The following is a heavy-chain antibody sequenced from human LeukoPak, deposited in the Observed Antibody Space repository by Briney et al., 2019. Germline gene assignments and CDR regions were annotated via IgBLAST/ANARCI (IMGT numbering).Heavy chain of an antibody. CDR3: EKGRAAVGAPNNYFDY. V-gene: IGHV3-9*03. D-gene: IGHD6-19*01. J-gene: IGHJ4*02. Sequence: AGSLTLSCPASGFTFDGYPMHWLRPAPGQGLEWASAISSNSCSIAYGDPVNGRFTTSNANAKNSLYLHINSLRAEYMPLYYCEKGRAAVGAPNNYFDYWRQRNLVTVSS. CDR2: ISSNSCSI. CDR1: GFTFDGYP.